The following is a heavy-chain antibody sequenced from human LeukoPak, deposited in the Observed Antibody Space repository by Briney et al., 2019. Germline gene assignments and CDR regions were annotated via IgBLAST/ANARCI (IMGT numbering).Heavy chain of an antibody. CDR3: ATEDPNVLRPRGYYYYYGMDV. J-gene: IGHJ6*02. CDR2: FDPEDGET. V-gene: IGHV1-24*01. D-gene: IGHD3-3*01. Sequence: ASVKVSCKVSGYTLTELSMHWVRQAPGKGLEWMGGFDPEDGETIYAQKFQGRVTMTEDTSTDTAYMELSSLRSEDTAVYYCATEDPNVLRPRGYYYYYGMDVWGQGTTVTVSS. CDR1: GYTLTELS.